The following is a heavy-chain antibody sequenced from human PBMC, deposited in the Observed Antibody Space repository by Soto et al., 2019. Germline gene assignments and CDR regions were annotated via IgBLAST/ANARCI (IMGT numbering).Heavy chain of an antibody. CDR2: ISWNSGSI. CDR1: GLTFDDYA. V-gene: IGHV3-9*01. D-gene: IGHD3-9*01. J-gene: IGHJ4*02. Sequence: GGSLRLSCEASGLTFDDYAMNWVRQAPGKGLEWVSGISWNSGSIGYADSVKGRFTISRDNAKNSLYLQMNSLRAEDTALYYCAKDQTYDILTGYHDYWGQGTLVTVSS. CDR3: AKDQTYDILTGYHDY.